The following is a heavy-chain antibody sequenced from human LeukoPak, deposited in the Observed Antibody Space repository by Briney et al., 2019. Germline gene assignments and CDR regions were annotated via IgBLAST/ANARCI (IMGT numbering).Heavy chain of an antibody. CDR1: GYTFTGYY. V-gene: IGHV1-2*02. J-gene: IGHJ5*02. CDR3: ARPNSGSYGSWFDP. Sequence: ASVKVSCKASGYTFTGYYMHWVRQAPGQGLEWMRWINPNSGGTNYAQKFQGRVTMTRDTSISTAYMELSRLRSDDTAVYYCARPNSGSYGSWFDPWGQGTLVTVSS. CDR2: INPNSGGT. D-gene: IGHD1-26*01.